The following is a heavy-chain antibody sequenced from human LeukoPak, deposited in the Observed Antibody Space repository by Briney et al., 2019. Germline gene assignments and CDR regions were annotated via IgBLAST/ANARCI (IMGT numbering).Heavy chain of an antibody. CDR3: AKDGTSYYYIYY. V-gene: IGHV3-64*02. CDR1: GFTFSSYA. Sequence: GGSLRLSCAASGFTFSSYAMHWVRQAPGKGLEHVSTIHDDGGSTFYADSVKGRFTISRDNSKNTLYLQMGSLRTDDVGVYYCAKDGTSYYYIYYWGQGTLVTVSS. CDR2: IHDDGGST. D-gene: IGHD2/OR15-2a*01. J-gene: IGHJ4*02.